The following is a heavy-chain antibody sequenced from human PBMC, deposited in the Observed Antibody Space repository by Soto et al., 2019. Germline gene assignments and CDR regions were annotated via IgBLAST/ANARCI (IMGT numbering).Heavy chain of an antibody. CDR2: INPGCEGT. J-gene: IGHJ6*02. D-gene: IGHD6-13*01. CDR3: TRGPQNIYSSDQAIFYPSGLDV. Sequence: ASVKVSCKAFGYSFSNYYIHWVRQAPGEGLEWMAMINPGCEGTTYAQRFQGRVTMTSDTSTSTVFMDINSLKLEDTAIYYCTRGPQNIYSSDQAIFYPSGLDVWGRGTTVTVSS. CDR1: GYSFSNYY. V-gene: IGHV1-46*01.